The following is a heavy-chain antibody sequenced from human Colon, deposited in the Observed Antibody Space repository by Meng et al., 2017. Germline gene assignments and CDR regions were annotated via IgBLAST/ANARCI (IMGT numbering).Heavy chain of an antibody. Sequence: GGPLRPSCAASGFSFSTSWMHWVRQAPGKGLGWVARIDSDGSIIDYADSVKGRFTISRDNAKNPLYLQMNSLRVEGTATYDCGRYDRGAGLDWGQGTLVTVSS. CDR1: GFSFSTSW. CDR2: IDSDGSII. D-gene: IGHD1-26*01. V-gene: IGHV3-74*01. J-gene: IGHJ4*02. CDR3: GRYDRGAGLD.